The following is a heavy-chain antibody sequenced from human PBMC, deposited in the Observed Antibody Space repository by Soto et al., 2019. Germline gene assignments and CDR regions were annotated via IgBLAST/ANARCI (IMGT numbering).Heavy chain of an antibody. D-gene: IGHD6-13*01. Sequence: GASVKVSCKASCYTFTSYGISWVRQAPGQGLEWMGWISAYNGNTIYAQKFQGRVTMTEDTSTDTAYMELSSLRSEDTAVYYCATETIAAARSYYFDYWGQGTLVTVSS. CDR2: ISAYNGNT. CDR3: ATETIAAARSYYFDY. J-gene: IGHJ4*02. V-gene: IGHV1-18*04. CDR1: CYTFTSYG.